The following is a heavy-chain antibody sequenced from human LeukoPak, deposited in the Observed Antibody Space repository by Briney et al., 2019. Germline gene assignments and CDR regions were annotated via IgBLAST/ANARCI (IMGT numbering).Heavy chain of an antibody. CDR3: ARLNGWYVFDY. CDR1: GGSISSYY. CDR2: IYHSGST. J-gene: IGHJ4*02. D-gene: IGHD6-19*01. Sequence: KPSETLSLTCTVSGGSISSYYWSWIRQPPGKGLEWIGYIYHSGSTNYNPSLKSRVTISVDTSKNQFSLKVSSVTAADTAVYYCARLNGWYVFDYWGQGTLVTVSS. V-gene: IGHV4-59*01.